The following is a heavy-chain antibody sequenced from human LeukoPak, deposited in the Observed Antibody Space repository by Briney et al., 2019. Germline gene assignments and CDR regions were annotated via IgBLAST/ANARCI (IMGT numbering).Heavy chain of an antibody. J-gene: IGHJ4*02. V-gene: IGHV3-48*01. CDR2: ISGSSNTI. CDR3: ARKGPGRAADC. Sequence: GGSLRLSCAASGFSFSTYSMTWVRQAPGEGLEWVSYISGSSNTIHYADSVKGRVTISRNNAENSLYLQMNSLRVEDTAVYYCARKGPGRAADCWGQGTLVTVSS. D-gene: IGHD1-26*01. CDR1: GFSFSTYS.